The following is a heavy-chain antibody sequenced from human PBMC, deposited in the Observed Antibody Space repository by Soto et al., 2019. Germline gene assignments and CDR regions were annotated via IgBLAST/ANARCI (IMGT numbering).Heavy chain of an antibody. CDR1: GYTFTRYG. Sequence: QVQLVQSGAEVKKPGASVKVSCKASGYTFTRYGIGWVRQAPGQGLEWMGWISAYNGNTNYAQKLQGRVTMTKDTSTSTASMELRSLRSDDTAVYYCARVFDILAGYYYFDYWGQGTLVTVSS. CDR3: ARVFDILAGYYYFDY. J-gene: IGHJ4*02. CDR2: ISAYNGNT. V-gene: IGHV1-18*01. D-gene: IGHD3-9*01.